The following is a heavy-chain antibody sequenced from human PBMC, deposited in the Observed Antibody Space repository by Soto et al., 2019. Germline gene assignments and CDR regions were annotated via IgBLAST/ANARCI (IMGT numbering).Heavy chain of an antibody. CDR2: IVVGSGNT. V-gene: IGHV1-58*01. Sequence: ASVKVSCKASGFTFTSSAVQWVRQARGQRLERIGWIVVGSGNTNCAQKFQERVTITRDMSTSTANMELSSLRSEDTAVNYCAXXXXTXXXXYYYYGMXXXXQ. J-gene: IGHJ6*02. CDR3: AXXXXTXXXXYYYYGMXX. CDR1: GFTFTSSA.